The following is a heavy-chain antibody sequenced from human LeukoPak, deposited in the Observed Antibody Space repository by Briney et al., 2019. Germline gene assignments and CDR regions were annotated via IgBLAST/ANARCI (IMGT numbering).Heavy chain of an antibody. Sequence: PGGSLRLSCAASGFTFDDYAMHWVRQVPGKGLEWVSGISWNSGSIGYADSVKGRFTISRDNAKNSLYLQMNSLRAEDTAVYYCAREGGSSWSWAFDIWGQGTMVTVSS. CDR2: ISWNSGSI. CDR3: AREGGSSWSWAFDI. V-gene: IGHV3-9*01. CDR1: GFTFDDYA. D-gene: IGHD6-13*01. J-gene: IGHJ3*02.